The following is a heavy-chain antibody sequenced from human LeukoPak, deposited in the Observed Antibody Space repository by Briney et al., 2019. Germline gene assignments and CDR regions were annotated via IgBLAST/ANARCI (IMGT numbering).Heavy chain of an antibody. CDR2: IFYSGST. Sequence: SETLSLTCTVSGGSISTSNYYWGWIRQPPGKGLEWIGNIFYSGSTYYSPSLKSRVTMSADTSKKQFSLKLRSVTAADTAVYYCAREGIYGDYRHWGQGTLVTVSS. CDR1: GGSISTSNYY. CDR3: AREGIYGDYRH. J-gene: IGHJ4*02. D-gene: IGHD4-17*01. V-gene: IGHV4-39*07.